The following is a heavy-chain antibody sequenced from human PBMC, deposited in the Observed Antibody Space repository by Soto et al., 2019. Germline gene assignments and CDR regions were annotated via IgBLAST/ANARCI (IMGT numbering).Heavy chain of an antibody. CDR2: IKSKTDGGTT. CDR3: TIDPGVAYYGSGSPISFDP. Sequence: GGSLRLSCAASGFTFSNAWMNWVRQAPGKGLEWVGRIKSKTDGGTTDYAAPVKGRFTISRDDSKNTLYLQMNSLKTEDTAVYYCTIDPGVAYYGSGSPISFDPWGQGTLVTVSS. V-gene: IGHV3-15*07. J-gene: IGHJ5*02. CDR1: GFTFSNAW. D-gene: IGHD3-10*01.